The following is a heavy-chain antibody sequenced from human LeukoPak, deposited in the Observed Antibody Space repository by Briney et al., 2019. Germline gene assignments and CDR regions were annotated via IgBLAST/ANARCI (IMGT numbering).Heavy chain of an antibody. CDR2: IYYSGST. D-gene: IGHD3-10*01. Sequence: SETLSLTCTVSGGSISSYYWSWIRQPPGKGLEWIGYIYYSGSTNYNPSLKSRVTISVDTSKNQVSLKLSSVTAADPAVYYCARGRSSMVRGNYYYYMDVWGKGTTVTISS. J-gene: IGHJ6*03. CDR3: ARGRSSMVRGNYYYYMDV. V-gene: IGHV4-59*01. CDR1: GGSISSYY.